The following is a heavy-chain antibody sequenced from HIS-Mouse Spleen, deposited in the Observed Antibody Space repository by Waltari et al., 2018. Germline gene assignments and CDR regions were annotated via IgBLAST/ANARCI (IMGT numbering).Heavy chain of an antibody. CDR3: ARQSSNYGGVDAFDI. CDR1: GFTFSSYA. D-gene: IGHD4-17*01. Sequence: QVQLVESGGGVVQPGRSLRLSCAASGFTFSSYAMHWVRQAPGKGLEWVAVISYDGSNKYYADSVKGRFTLSRDNSKNTLYLQMNSLRAEDTAVYYCARQSSNYGGVDAFDIWGQGTMVTVSS. V-gene: IGHV3-30-3*01. J-gene: IGHJ3*02. CDR2: ISYDGSNK.